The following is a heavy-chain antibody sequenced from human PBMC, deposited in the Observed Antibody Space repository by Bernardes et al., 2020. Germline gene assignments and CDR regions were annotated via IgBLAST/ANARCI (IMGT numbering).Heavy chain of an antibody. D-gene: IGHD1-7*01. CDR1: GYTFTSYD. CDR2: MNPNSGNT. J-gene: IGHJ5*02. V-gene: IGHV1-8*01. CDR3: ARGRTWYNWNFDWFDP. Sequence: ASVKVSCKASGYTFTSYDINWVRQATGQGLEWMGWMNPNSGNTGYAQKFQGRVTMTRNTSISTAYMELSSLRSEDTAVYYCARGRTWYNWNFDWFDPWGQGTLVTGSS.